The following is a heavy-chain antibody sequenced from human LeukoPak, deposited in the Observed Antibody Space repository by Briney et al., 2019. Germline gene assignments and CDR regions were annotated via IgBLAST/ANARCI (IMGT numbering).Heavy chain of an antibody. CDR3: ARNYYDFWSGYFNWFDP. Sequence: SETLSLTCTVSGGSISSGSYYWSWIRQPPGKGLEWIGEINHSGSTNYNPSLKSRVTISVDTSKNQFSLKLSSVTAADTAVYYCARNYYDFWSGYFNWFDPWGQGTLVTVSS. D-gene: IGHD3-3*01. CDR1: GGSISSGSYY. V-gene: IGHV4-39*07. J-gene: IGHJ5*02. CDR2: INHSGST.